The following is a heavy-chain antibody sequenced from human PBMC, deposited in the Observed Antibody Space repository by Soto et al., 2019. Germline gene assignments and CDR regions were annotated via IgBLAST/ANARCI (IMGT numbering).Heavy chain of an antibody. CDR3: ASQGVSQVYSNIWSPRRYHGMEV. Sequence: PGESLKISCKGSGYSFTNYWIAWVRQMPGKGLEWMGIIYPGDSDTRYSPSFQGQVTISADKSISTAYLQWSSLKASDTAMYYCASQGVSQVYSNIWSPRRYHGMEVWGQGTTVTVSS. V-gene: IGHV5-51*01. CDR2: IYPGDSDT. CDR1: GYSFTNYW. J-gene: IGHJ6*02. D-gene: IGHD6-13*01.